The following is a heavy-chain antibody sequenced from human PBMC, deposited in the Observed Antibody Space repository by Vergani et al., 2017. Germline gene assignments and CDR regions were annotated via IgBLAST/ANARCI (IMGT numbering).Heavy chain of an antibody. CDR2: INTISGNP. Sequence: QVQLVRSGSELKKPGASVKVSCKASGYTFTRYAMNWVRQAPGQGLEWMGWINTISGNPTYAQGFTGRFVFSLDTSVSTAYLQISSLQAADTAVYYCATKNGGNDETMGYWGQGTLVTVSS. V-gene: IGHV7-4-1*02. CDR3: ATKNGGNDETMGY. D-gene: IGHD4-23*01. J-gene: IGHJ4*02. CDR1: GYTFTRYA.